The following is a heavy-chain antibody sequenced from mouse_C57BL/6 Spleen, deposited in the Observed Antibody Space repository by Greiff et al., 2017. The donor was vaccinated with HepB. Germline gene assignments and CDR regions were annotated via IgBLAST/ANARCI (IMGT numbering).Heavy chain of an antibody. CDR1: GYTFTSYW. V-gene: IGHV1-52*01. CDR2: IDPSDSET. Sequence: QVQLQQPGAELVRPGSSVKLSCKASGYTFTSYWMHWVKQRPIQGLEWIGNIDPSDSETHYNQKFKDKATLTVDKSSSTAYMQLSSLTSEDSAVYYCARGDWLLPLYYFDYWGQGTTLTVSS. J-gene: IGHJ2*01. D-gene: IGHD2-3*01. CDR3: ARGDWLLPLYYFDY.